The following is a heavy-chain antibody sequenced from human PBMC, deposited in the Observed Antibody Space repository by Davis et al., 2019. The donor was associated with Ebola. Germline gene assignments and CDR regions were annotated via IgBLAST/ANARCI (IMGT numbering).Heavy chain of an antibody. J-gene: IGHJ3*02. CDR3: AKDTSNIWFDI. Sequence: GESLKTSCAASGFTFSSYWMSWVRQAPGKGLEWVANIKQDGSEKYYVDSVKGRFTISRDNSKNTLYLQMNGLRVEDTAIYYCAKDTSNIWFDIWGQGTNVTVSS. D-gene: IGHD1-26*01. CDR1: GFTFSSYW. CDR2: IKQDGSEK. V-gene: IGHV3-7*03.